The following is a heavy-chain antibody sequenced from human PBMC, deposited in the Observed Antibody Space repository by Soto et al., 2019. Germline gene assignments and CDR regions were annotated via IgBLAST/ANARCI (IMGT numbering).Heavy chain of an antibody. CDR1: GGSLSSSSYY. Sequence: SETLSLTXPVSGGSLSSSSYYWGWIRQPPGKGLEWIGSIYYSGSTYYNPSLKSRVTISVDTSKNQFSLKLSSVTAADTAVYYCARHPLRGYYDSSGYYREHWFDPWGQGTLVTVSS. J-gene: IGHJ5*02. V-gene: IGHV4-39*01. CDR2: IYYSGST. CDR3: ARHPLRGYYDSSGYYREHWFDP. D-gene: IGHD3-22*01.